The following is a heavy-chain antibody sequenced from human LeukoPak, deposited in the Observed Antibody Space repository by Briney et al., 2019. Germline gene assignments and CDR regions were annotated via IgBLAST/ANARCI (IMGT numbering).Heavy chain of an antibody. CDR2: ISGSGGST. CDR1: GFTFSSYA. Sequence: GGSLRLSCAASGFTFSSYAMSWVRQAPGKGLEWVSAISGSGGSTYYADSVKGRFTISRDNSKNTLYLQMNSLRAEDTAVYYCAKDPHGSGSYSHDPWGQGTLVTVSS. J-gene: IGHJ5*02. D-gene: IGHD3-10*01. V-gene: IGHV3-23*01. CDR3: AKDPHGSGSYSHDP.